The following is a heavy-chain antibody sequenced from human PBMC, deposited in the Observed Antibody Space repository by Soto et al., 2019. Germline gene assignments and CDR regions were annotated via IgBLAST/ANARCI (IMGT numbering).Heavy chain of an antibody. CDR1: GGSFSGYY. Sequence: PSETLSLTCAVYGGSFSGYYWSWIRQPPGKGLEWIGEINHSGSTNYNPSLKSRVTISVDTSKNQFSLKLSSVTAADTAVYYCARASDSSSWIGYGVDVWGQGTTVTVSS. CDR2: INHSGST. V-gene: IGHV4-34*01. CDR3: ARASDSSSWIGYGVDV. J-gene: IGHJ6*02. D-gene: IGHD6-13*01.